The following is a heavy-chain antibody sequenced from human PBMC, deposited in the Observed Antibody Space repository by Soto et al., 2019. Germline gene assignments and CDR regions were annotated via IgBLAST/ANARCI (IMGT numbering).Heavy chain of an antibody. CDR3: ARDQDIVVVPAAPLYYYYGMDV. V-gene: IGHV3-11*01. CDR1: GFTFSDYY. D-gene: IGHD2-2*01. CDR2: ISSSGSTI. Sequence: GGSLRLSCAASGFTFSDYYMSWIRQAPGKGLEWVSYISSSGSTIYYADSVKGRFTISRDNAKNSLYLQMNSLRAEDTAVYYCARDQDIVVVPAAPLYYYYGMDVWGQGTTVTVSS. J-gene: IGHJ6*02.